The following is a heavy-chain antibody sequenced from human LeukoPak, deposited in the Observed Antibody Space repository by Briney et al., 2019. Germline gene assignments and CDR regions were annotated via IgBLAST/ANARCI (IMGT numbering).Heavy chain of an antibody. D-gene: IGHD3-9*01. Sequence: PSETLSLTCTVSGYSISSGYYWGWIRQPPGKGLEWIVSLYHSGRTSYNPSLKSRVTISVDTSKNQFSLKLSSVTAADTAVYYCARSPKGILTGYQKGYYFDYWGQGTLVTVSS. J-gene: IGHJ4*02. CDR3: ARSPKGILTGYQKGYYFDY. CDR2: LYHSGRT. CDR1: GYSISSGYY. V-gene: IGHV4-38-2*02.